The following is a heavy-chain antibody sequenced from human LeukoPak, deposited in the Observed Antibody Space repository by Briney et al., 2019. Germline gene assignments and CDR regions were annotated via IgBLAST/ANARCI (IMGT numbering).Heavy chain of an antibody. CDR2: IYTSAST. CDR3: AREGYGSGKFDP. CDR1: GGSISSYY. V-gene: IGHV4-4*09. Sequence: SETLSLTCTVSGGSISSYYWSWIRQPPGKGLEWIGYIYTSASTNYNPSLKSRVTISVDTSKNQFSLKLSSVTAADTAVYYCAREGYGSGKFDPWGQGTLVTVSS. J-gene: IGHJ5*02. D-gene: IGHD3-10*01.